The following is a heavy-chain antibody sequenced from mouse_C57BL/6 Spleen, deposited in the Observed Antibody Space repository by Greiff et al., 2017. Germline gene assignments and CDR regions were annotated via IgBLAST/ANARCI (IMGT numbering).Heavy chain of an antibody. CDR2: ISYSGST. Sequence: VQLKESGPGMVKPSQSLSLTCTVTGYSITSGYDWHWIRHFPGNKLEWMGYISYSGSTNYNPSLKSRISITHDTSKNHFFLKLKSVTTEDTATYYCAREGDGYYVWFAYWGQGTLVTVSA. V-gene: IGHV3-1*01. D-gene: IGHD2-3*01. CDR3: AREGDGYYVWFAY. CDR1: GYSITSGYD. J-gene: IGHJ3*01.